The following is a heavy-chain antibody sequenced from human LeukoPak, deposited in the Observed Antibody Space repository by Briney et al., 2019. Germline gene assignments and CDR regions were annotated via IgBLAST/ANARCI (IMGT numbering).Heavy chain of an antibody. Sequence: PGGSLRLSCAASGFTFGNYWMRWVRQAPGKGLVWVSRIDTDGSGTNYADSVKGRFTISRDNAKNTVYLQMNSLRAEDTAVYFCARDRSLSRSTGAIDYWGQGTLVTVSS. CDR1: GFTFGNYW. V-gene: IGHV3-74*01. J-gene: IGHJ4*02. D-gene: IGHD1-14*01. CDR3: ARDRSLSRSTGAIDY. CDR2: IDTDGSGT.